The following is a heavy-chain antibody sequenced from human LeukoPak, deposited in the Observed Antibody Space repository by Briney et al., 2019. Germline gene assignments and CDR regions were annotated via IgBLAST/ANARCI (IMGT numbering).Heavy chain of an antibody. V-gene: IGHV1-46*01. Sequence: ASVKVSCKASGGTFSSYAISWVRQAPGQGLEWMGIINPSGGSTSYAQKFQGRVTMTRDTSTSTVYMELSSLRSEDTAVYYCARDLSPDNFDYWGQGTLVTVSS. CDR3: ARDLSPDNFDY. CDR1: GGTFSSYA. J-gene: IGHJ4*02. CDR2: INPSGGST.